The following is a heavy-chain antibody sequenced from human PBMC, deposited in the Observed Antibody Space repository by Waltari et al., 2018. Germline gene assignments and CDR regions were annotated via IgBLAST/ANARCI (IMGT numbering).Heavy chain of an antibody. CDR1: GGSFSGYY. D-gene: IGHD6-13*01. V-gene: IGHV4-34*01. J-gene: IGHJ6*02. CDR3: ARLDSSSWYVYYYGMDV. CDR2: INHSGST. Sequence: QVQLQQWGAGLLKPSETLSLTCAVYGGSFSGYYWSWIRQPPGKGLEWIGEINHSGSTNYNPSLKSRVTISVDTSKNQFSLRLSSVTAADTAVYYCARLDSSSWYVYYYGMDVWGQGTTVTVAS.